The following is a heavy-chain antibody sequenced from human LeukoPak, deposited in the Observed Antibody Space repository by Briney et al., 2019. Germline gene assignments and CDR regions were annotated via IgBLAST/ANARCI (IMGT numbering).Heavy chain of an antibody. CDR2: ISYDGSNK. Sequence: GGSLRLSCAASGFTFSSYGMHWVRQAPGKGLEWVAVISYDGSNKYYADSVKGRFTISRDNSKNTLYLQMNSLRAEDTAVYYCAKDAFGSGSYTFDYWGQGTLVTVSP. CDR1: GFTFSSYG. V-gene: IGHV3-30*18. J-gene: IGHJ4*02. D-gene: IGHD3-10*01. CDR3: AKDAFGSGSYTFDY.